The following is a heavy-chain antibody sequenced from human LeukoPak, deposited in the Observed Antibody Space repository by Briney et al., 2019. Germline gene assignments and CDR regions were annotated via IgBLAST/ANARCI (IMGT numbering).Heavy chain of an antibody. V-gene: IGHV4-59*01. CDR2: IYYSGST. CDR1: GGSISSYY. Sequence: SETLSLTCTVSGGSISSYYWSWIRQPPGKGLEWIGYIYYSGSTKYKPSLKSRVTISVDTSKNQFSLKLSSVTAADTAVYYCARVDANWGVVDYWGQGTLVTVSS. D-gene: IGHD7-27*01. CDR3: ARVDANWGVVDY. J-gene: IGHJ4*02.